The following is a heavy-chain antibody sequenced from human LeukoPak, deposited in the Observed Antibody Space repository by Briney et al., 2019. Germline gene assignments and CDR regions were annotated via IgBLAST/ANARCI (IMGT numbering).Heavy chain of an antibody. CDR1: AFSLSRNF. D-gene: IGHD1-26*01. V-gene: IGHV3-53*01. CDR2: IYIGGDT. Sequence: GGSLRLSCAASAFSLSRNFMGWVRQAPGKGLEWASLIYIGGDTYYADSVKGRFTISRDNSKNTIYLQMNSLRVEDTAVYYCAREVGSGSYLAHAFDPWGQGTMVTVSS. J-gene: IGHJ3*01. CDR3: AREVGSGSYLAHAFDP.